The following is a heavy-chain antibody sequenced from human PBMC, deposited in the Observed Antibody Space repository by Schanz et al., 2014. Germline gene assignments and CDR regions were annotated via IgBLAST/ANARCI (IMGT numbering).Heavy chain of an antibody. J-gene: IGHJ4*02. CDR1: GFTISSYS. CDR2: ISSSGSYI. D-gene: IGHD4-17*01. V-gene: IGHV3-21*01. CDR3: ARPRFDYGEVDY. Sequence: DVQLLESGGGLVQPGGSLRLSCAASGFTISSYSMNWVRQAPGKGLEWVSSISSSGSYIYYADSVKGRFTISRDRFQNTLYLRMSSLRAEDTAVYYCARPRFDYGEVDYWGQGTLVTVSS.